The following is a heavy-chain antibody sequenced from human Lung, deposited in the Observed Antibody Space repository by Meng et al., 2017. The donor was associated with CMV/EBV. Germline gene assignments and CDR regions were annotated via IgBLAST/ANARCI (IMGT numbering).Heavy chain of an antibody. CDR1: GFSFSSYW. Sequence: EVELVGSGGGLVQPGESLRLSCVASGFSFSSYWMHWVRQSPGKGLVWVARINSGGTTTTYADSVKGRFTISRDNAKNTLYLQMNSLRGEDTAVYYCARDVMGWFDPWGQGALVTVSS. J-gene: IGHJ5*02. CDR3: ARDVMGWFDP. V-gene: IGHV3-74*01. D-gene: IGHD2-8*01. CDR2: INSGGTTT.